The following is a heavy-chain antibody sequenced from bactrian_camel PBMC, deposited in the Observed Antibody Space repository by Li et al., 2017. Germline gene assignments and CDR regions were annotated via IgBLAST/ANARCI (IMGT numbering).Heavy chain of an antibody. J-gene: IGHJ4*01. CDR1: GSIQRTNC. CDR2: DNGVGTT. V-gene: IGHV3S53*01. CDR3: ATGRDYSDYVLPFND. D-gene: IGHD4*01. Sequence: HVQLVESGGGSVQAGGSLRLSCAASGSIQRTNCMGWFRQAPGKERDWVATDNGVGTTYYGDSVKGRFTISRDNAKNTVYLQMNSLKSEDTALYYCATGRDYSDYVLPFNDWGQGTQVTVS.